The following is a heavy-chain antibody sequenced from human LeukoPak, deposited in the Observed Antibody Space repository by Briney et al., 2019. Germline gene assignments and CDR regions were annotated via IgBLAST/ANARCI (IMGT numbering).Heavy chain of an antibody. D-gene: IGHD2-15*01. J-gene: IGHJ4*02. CDR2: INWNGGST. CDR3: ARDKTGGRGSDY. CDR1: GFIFDDFG. V-gene: IGHV3-20*04. Sequence: GGSLRLSCAASGFIFDDFGMSWVRQAPGKGLEWVSGINWNGGSTGYADSVRGRFTISRDNAKNSLYLQMNSLRAEDTAVYYCARDKTGGRGSDYWGQGTLVTVSS.